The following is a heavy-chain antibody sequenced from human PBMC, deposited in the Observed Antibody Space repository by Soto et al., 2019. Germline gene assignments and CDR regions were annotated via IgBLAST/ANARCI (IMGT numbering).Heavy chain of an antibody. Sequence: EVQLVESGGGLIQPGGSLRLSCAASGFTVSSNYMSWVRQAPVTGLEWVSVIYSGGSTDYADSVKGRFTISRANSKNTLYLQMNSLRAEDTAVYYCARVLRPGYYFDFWGQGTLVTVSS. CDR3: ARVLRPGYYFDF. D-gene: IGHD4-17*01. J-gene: IGHJ4*02. CDR1: GFTVSSNY. CDR2: IYSGGST. V-gene: IGHV3-53*01.